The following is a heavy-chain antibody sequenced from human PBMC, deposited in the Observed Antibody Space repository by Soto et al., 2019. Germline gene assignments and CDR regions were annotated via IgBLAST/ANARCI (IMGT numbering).Heavy chain of an antibody. CDR1: GFTFADYA. J-gene: IGHJ3*02. CDR2: ISGSGGVT. V-gene: IGHV3-23*01. CDR3: AREGVYSDYGDAFDI. D-gene: IGHD5-12*01. Sequence: GGSLRLSCAGSGFTFADYAMHWVRQAPGKGLEWVSGISGSGGVTYYADSVKGRFTISRDNSKNTLNLQMNRLRVEDTAVYYCAREGVYSDYGDAFDIWGQGTMVTVSS.